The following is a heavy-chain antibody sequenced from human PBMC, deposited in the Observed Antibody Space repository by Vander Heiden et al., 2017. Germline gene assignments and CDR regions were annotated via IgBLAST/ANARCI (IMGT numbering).Heavy chain of an antibody. CDR1: GFTFSSYG. CDR2: IWYDGSNK. V-gene: IGHV3-33*01. CDR3: ARDRAARRHYYYYYGMDV. J-gene: IGHJ6*02. Sequence: QVQMVESGGGVVQPGRSLRLSCAASGFTFSSYGLHRVRPAAGKGLEWVAVIWYDGSNKYYADSVKGRFTISRDNSKNTLYLQMNSLRAEDTAVYYCARDRAARRHYYYYYGMDVWGQGTTVTVSS. D-gene: IGHD6-6*01.